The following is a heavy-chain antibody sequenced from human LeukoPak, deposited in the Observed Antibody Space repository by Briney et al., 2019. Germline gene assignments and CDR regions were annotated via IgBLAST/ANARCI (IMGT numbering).Heavy chain of an antibody. CDR2: VYKDGKM. CDR1: GFTVSSTY. D-gene: IGHD2-21*01. J-gene: IGHJ4*02. CDR3: ASRHCSGGDCYFAGTDPFDH. Sequence: GGSLRLSCAASGFTVSSTYMSWVRQSPGKGLEWVSVVYKDGKMFYIDSVKGRFAISRDTSKNTVYLQMNNLRAEDTAVYYCASRHCSGGDCYFAGTDPFDHWGQGTLVTVSS. V-gene: IGHV3-53*01.